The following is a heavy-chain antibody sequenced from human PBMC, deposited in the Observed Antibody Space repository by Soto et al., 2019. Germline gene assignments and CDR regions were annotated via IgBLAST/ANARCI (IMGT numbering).Heavy chain of an antibody. D-gene: IGHD1-26*01. V-gene: IGHV3-23*01. J-gene: IGHJ6*02. Sequence: EVQLLESGGGLVQPGGSLRLSCAASGFPFSTSAMNWVRQAPGKGLEWVSFISLSSEAAYYADSVKGRFASSRDNSKNTLYLQMNSLRAEDTAVYYCAKYSGSYPVYNGLSLWGQGTTVTVS. CDR2: ISLSSEAA. CDR1: GFPFSTSA. CDR3: AKYSGSYPVYNGLSL.